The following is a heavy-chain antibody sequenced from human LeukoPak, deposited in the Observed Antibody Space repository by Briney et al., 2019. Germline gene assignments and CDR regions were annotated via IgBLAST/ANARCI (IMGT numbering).Heavy chain of an antibody. CDR3: ARDFGPDSSSAIHV. D-gene: IGHD6-13*01. Sequence: SVKVSCKASGGTFISYAISWGRQAPGQGREWMGRIIPIFGVPNYAQKFQGRVTITADNSTRTAYLELSSLRCEDTAVYYCARDFGPDSSSAIHVWGQGTTVPVSS. CDR1: GGTFISYA. V-gene: IGHV1-69*04. CDR2: IIPIFGVP. J-gene: IGHJ6*01.